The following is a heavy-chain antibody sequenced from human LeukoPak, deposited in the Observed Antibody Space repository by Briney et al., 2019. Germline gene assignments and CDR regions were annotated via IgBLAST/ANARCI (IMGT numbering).Heavy chain of an antibody. CDR3: AVPTVDYYYGMDV. Sequence: SETLSLICAVYGGSFSGYYWSWIRQPPGKGLEWIGEINHSGSTNYNPSLKSRVTISVDTSKNQFSLKLSSVTAADTAVYYCAVPTVDYYYGMDVWGQGTTVTVSS. D-gene: IGHD4-23*01. V-gene: IGHV4-34*01. CDR1: GGSFSGYY. J-gene: IGHJ6*02. CDR2: INHSGST.